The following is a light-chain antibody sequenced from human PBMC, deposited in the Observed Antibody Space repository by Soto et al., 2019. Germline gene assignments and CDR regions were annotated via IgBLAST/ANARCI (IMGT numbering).Light chain of an antibody. CDR1: SSDVGGCNC. V-gene: IGLV2-14*01. CDR3: SSYTTAFALGGYV. CDR2: DVS. J-gene: IGLJ1*01. Sequence: QSALTQPASVSGSPGQSITLSCTGTSSDVGGCNCVSWFQQHPGKAPKLLIYDVSNRPSGVSDRFSGYKSGNTASLTISGLQAEDEADYYCSSYTTAFALGGYVFGSGTKVTVL.